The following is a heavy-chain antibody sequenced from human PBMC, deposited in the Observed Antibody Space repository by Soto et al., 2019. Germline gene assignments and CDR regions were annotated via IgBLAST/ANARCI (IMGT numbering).Heavy chain of an antibody. D-gene: IGHD2-2*01. CDR3: ARDQGNNDIVVVPAAMAPSFYYYGMDV. Sequence: SVKVSCKASGGTFSSYTISWVRQAPGQGLEWMGRIIPILGIANYAQKFQGRVTITADKSTSTAYMELSSLRSEDTAVYYCARDQGNNDIVVVPAAMAPSFYYYGMDVWGQGTTVTVSS. J-gene: IGHJ6*02. CDR2: IIPILGIA. CDR1: GGTFSSYT. V-gene: IGHV1-69*04.